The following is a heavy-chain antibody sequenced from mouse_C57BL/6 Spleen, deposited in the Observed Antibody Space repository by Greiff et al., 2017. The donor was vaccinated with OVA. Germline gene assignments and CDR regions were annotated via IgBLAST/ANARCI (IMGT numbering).Heavy chain of an antibody. J-gene: IGHJ4*01. CDR1: GYTFTGYW. D-gene: IGHD1-1*01. CDR3: ARSPIDYGSRYYAMDY. Sequence: QVQLQQSGAELMKPGASVKLSCKATGYTFTGYWIEWVKQRPGHGLEWIGEILPGSGSTNYNEKFKGKATFTADTSSNTAYMQLSSLTTEDSAIYYCARSPIDYGSRYYAMDYWGQGTSVTVSS. CDR2: ILPGSGST. V-gene: IGHV1-9*01.